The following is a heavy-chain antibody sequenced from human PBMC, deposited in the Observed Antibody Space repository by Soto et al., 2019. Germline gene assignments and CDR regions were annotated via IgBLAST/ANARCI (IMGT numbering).Heavy chain of an antibody. J-gene: IGHJ4*02. CDR2: IYPGGGNI. D-gene: IGHD2-2*01. CDR1: GYSFTSHY. CDR3: ARAIRKLVPDAPNYYFDY. V-gene: IGHV1-46*01. Sequence: ASVKVSCKAIGYSFTSHYMHWVRQAPGQGLEWMGTIYPGGGNIAYAQKFQGRVTMTRDTSISTAYMELSSLRSEDTAVYYCARAIRKLVPDAPNYYFDYWGQG.